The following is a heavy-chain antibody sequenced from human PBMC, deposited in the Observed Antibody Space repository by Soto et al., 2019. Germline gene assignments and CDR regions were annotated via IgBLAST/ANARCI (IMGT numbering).Heavy chain of an antibody. D-gene: IGHD2-21*01. Sequence: SLRLSCAASGFTFDDYGMSWVRQAPGKGLEWVSGINWNGGSTGYADSVKGRFTISRDNAKNSLYLQMNSLRAEDTAVYYCARDLAYCGGDCSPGAFDIWGQGTMVTVSS. J-gene: IGHJ3*02. CDR2: INWNGGST. V-gene: IGHV3-20*04. CDR1: GFTFDDYG. CDR3: ARDLAYCGGDCSPGAFDI.